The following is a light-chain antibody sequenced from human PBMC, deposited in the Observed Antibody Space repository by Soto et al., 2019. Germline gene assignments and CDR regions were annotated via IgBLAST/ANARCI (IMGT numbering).Light chain of an antibody. CDR2: EVR. CDR1: SRDVGSYNY. J-gene: IGLJ2*01. Sequence: QSVLTQPASVSGSPGQSITISCTGTSRDVGSYNYVSWYQQHPGKAPKLMIYEVRNRPSGVSDRFSGSKSGKTASLTIFGLQAEDEADYYCSSYTTSTTQVFGGGTKVTVL. V-gene: IGLV2-14*01. CDR3: SSYTTSTTQV.